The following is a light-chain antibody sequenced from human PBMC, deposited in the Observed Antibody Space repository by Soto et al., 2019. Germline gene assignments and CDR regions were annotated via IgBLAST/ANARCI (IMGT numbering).Light chain of an antibody. CDR1: QSLNNY. CDR2: AAS. V-gene: IGKV1-39*01. CDR3: QQSYSTPVT. Sequence: DIQMTQSPSSLSASVGDRVTITCRASQSLNNYLNWYQQKPGKAPKLLIYAASNLQSGVPSRFSGSGSGTDFTLTISSLQPEDFATYYCQQSYSTPVTFGQGTKVDIK. J-gene: IGKJ1*01.